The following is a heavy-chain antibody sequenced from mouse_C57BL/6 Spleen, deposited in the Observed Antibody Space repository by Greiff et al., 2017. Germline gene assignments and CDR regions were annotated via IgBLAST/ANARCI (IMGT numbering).Heavy chain of an antibody. D-gene: IGHD4-1*01. Sequence: QVQLQQSGAELVKPGASVKISCKASGYAFSSYWMNWVKQRPGKGLEWIGQIYPGDGDTNYNGKFKGKATLTADKSSSTAYMQLSSLTSEDSAVYFCAKEERGNLTGDYWGQGTTLTVSS. CDR2: IYPGDGDT. CDR3: AKEERGNLTGDY. V-gene: IGHV1-80*01. CDR1: GYAFSSYW. J-gene: IGHJ2*01.